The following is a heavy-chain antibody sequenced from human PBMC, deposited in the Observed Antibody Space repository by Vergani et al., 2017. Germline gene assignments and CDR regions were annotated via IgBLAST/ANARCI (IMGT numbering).Heavy chain of an antibody. D-gene: IGHD6-13*01. J-gene: IGHJ3*02. V-gene: IGHV3-30-3*01. CDR2: ISYDGSNK. CDR1: GFTFSSYA. CDR3: ARLIAAAGLVDDAFDI. Sequence: QVQLVESGGGVVQPGRSLRLSCAASGFTFSSYAMHWVRQAPGKGLEWVAVISYDGSNKYYADSVKGRFTISRDNSKNTLYLQRNSLRAEDTAVYYCARLIAAAGLVDDAFDIWGQGTMVTVSS.